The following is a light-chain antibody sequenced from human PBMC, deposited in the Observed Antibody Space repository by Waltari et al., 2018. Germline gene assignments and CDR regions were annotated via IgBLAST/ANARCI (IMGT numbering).Light chain of an antibody. CDR2: EVS. CDR1: SSYVGGYNY. CDR3: NSYTSSTTNV. J-gene: IGLJ1*01. V-gene: IGLV2-14*01. Sequence: QSALTQPASLSGSPGQPITIPCTGTSSYVGGYNYVPWYPPQPGKAPKLLIYEVSNPPSGVSNRFPGSQSANTASLTISGLQAEDEADYYCNSYTSSTTNVFGTGTKVTVL.